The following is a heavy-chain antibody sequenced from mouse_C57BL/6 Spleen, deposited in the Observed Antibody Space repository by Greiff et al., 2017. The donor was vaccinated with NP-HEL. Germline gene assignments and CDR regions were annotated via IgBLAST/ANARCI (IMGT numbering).Heavy chain of an antibody. V-gene: IGHV5-6*01. CDR1: GFTFSSYG. Sequence: EVKLVESGGDLVKPGGSLKLSCAASGFTFSSYGMPWVRQTPDKRLAWVATISSGGSYTYYPDSVKGRFTISRDNGKNTLYLQVGRLKSGDTAMFLCERHGGGPFYAMDYWGQGTSVTVSS. CDR2: ISSGGSYT. J-gene: IGHJ4*01. CDR3: ERHGGGPFYAMDY.